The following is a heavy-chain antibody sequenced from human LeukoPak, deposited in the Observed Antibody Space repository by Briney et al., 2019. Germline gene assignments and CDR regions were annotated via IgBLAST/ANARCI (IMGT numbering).Heavy chain of an antibody. J-gene: IGHJ6*03. Sequence: GRSLRLSCTGSGFSFGDNAMIWFRQSPGKGLQWVSLSRSRAHGGTTDYAASVMGRFTMSRDDSRNIAYLQMNSLETEDTAVYYCSRVERSSVNNYYYYMAVWGEGTSVTVSS. CDR1: GFSFGDNA. CDR2: SRSRAHGGTT. CDR3: SRVERSSVNNYYYYMAV. D-gene: IGHD3-22*01. V-gene: IGHV3-49*03.